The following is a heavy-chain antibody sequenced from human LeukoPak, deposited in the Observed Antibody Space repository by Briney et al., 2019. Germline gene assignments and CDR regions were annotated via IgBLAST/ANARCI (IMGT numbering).Heavy chain of an antibody. J-gene: IGHJ4*02. CDR1: GFTFSDYY. Sequence: PGGSLRLSCAASGFTFSDYYMSWIRQAPGKGLEWVSYISNSGSTIYYADSVKGRFTISRDNAKNSLYLQMNSLRAEDTAVYYCARATPLLTGYYDYWGQGTLVTVSS. D-gene: IGHD3-9*01. CDR3: ARATPLLTGYYDY. CDR2: ISNSGSTI. V-gene: IGHV3-11*01.